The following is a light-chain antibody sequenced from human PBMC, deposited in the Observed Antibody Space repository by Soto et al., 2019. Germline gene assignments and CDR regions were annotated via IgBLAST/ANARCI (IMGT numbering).Light chain of an antibody. CDR2: DAS. Sequence: DIQMTQSPSTLSTSVGDRVTITCRASQSISTRLAWYQQKPGKAPKILIYDASSLDSGVLSRFRGSGSGTEFTLTISSLEPDDFATYYCQHYNSYPRTFGQGTKVDIK. J-gene: IGKJ1*01. V-gene: IGKV1-5*01. CDR1: QSISTR. CDR3: QHYNSYPRT.